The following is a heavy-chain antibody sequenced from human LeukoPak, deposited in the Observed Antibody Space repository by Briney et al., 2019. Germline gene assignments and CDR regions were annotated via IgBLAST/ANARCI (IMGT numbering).Heavy chain of an antibody. CDR3: ARDFRCSSTSCYRNYYYYYMDV. J-gene: IGHJ6*03. CDR1: GFTFSSYS. CDR2: ISSSSGYI. Sequence: KPGGSLRLSCAASGFTFSSYSMNWVRQAPGKGLEWVSSISSSSGYIYYADSVKGRFAISRDNAKNSLYLQMNCLRAEDTAVYYCARDFRCSSTSCYRNYYYYYMDVWGKGTTVTVSS. D-gene: IGHD2-2*02. V-gene: IGHV3-21*01.